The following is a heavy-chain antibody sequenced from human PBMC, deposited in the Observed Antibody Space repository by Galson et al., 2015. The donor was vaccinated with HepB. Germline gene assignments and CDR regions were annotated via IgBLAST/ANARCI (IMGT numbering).Heavy chain of an antibody. V-gene: IGHV3-15*07. CDR2: IKSKTDGGTT. CDR3: TTDQPQSLYVYYYYYYMNV. Sequence: SLRLSCAASGFTFSNAWMNWVRQAPGKGLEWVGRIKSKTDGGTTDYAAPVKGRFTISRDDSKNTLYLQMNSLKTEDTAVYYCTTDQPQSLYVYYYYYYMNVWGKGTTVTVSS. CDR1: GFTFSNAW. J-gene: IGHJ6*03. D-gene: IGHD2/OR15-2a*01.